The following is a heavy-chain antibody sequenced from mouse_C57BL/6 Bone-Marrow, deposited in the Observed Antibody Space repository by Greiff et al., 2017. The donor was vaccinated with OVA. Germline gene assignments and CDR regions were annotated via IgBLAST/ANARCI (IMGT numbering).Heavy chain of an antibody. Sequence: EVQLVESGPVLVKPGASVKMSCKASGYTFTDYYMNWVKQSHGKSLEWIGVINPYNGGTSYNQKFKGKATLTVDKSSSTAYMELNSLTSEDSAVYYCARPYYSNQYYAMDYWGQGTSVTVSS. CDR2: INPYNGGT. V-gene: IGHV1-19*01. D-gene: IGHD2-5*01. J-gene: IGHJ4*01. CDR3: ARPYYSNQYYAMDY. CDR1: GYTFTDYY.